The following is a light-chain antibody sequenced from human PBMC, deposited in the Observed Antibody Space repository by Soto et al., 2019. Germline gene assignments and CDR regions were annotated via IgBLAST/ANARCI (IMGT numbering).Light chain of an antibody. CDR1: SWHSNYA. V-gene: IGLV4-69*01. CDR2: LNSDGSH. Sequence: QPVLTQSPSASASLGASVKLTCTLSSWHSNYAIAWHQQQPEKGPRYLMKLNSDGSHSKGDGIPDRFSGSSSGAERYLTISSLQSEDEADYYCQTWGTGLYVVFGGGTKLTVL. CDR3: QTWGTGLYVV. J-gene: IGLJ2*01.